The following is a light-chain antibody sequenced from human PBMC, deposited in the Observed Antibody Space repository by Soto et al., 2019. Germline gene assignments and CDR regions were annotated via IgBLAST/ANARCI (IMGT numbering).Light chain of an antibody. Sequence: DIQMTQSPSTLSASVGDRVTITCRASQSISSWLAWYQQKPGKAPKLMIYTASTLESGVPSRLSGSGSGTEFTLTISSLQPDDFATYYCQQYNSYSRTFGQGTKLEIK. V-gene: IGKV1-5*03. CDR3: QQYNSYSRT. CDR2: TAS. J-gene: IGKJ2*01. CDR1: QSISSW.